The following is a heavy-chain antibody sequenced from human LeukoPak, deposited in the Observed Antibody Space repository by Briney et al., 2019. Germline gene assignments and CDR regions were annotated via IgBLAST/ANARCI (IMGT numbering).Heavy chain of an antibody. J-gene: IGHJ4*02. Sequence: GGSLRLSCAASGFTFSSYGMHWVRQAPGKGLEWVAVIWYDGSNSYYVDSVKGRFTISRDNSKNTADLQMNSLRAEDTAVYYCAKVSWLGTLPSYHFDSWGQGTQVTVSS. D-gene: IGHD6-19*01. CDR1: GFTFSSYG. V-gene: IGHV3-33*06. CDR3: AKVSWLGTLPSYHFDS. CDR2: IWYDGSNS.